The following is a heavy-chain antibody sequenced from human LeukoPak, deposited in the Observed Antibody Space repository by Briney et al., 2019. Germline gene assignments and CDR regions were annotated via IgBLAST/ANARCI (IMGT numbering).Heavy chain of an antibody. J-gene: IGHJ2*01. Sequence: GASMKVSCKASGGTFSSYAISWVRQAPGQGLEWMGRIIPILGIANYAQKFQGRVTITADKSTSTAYMELSSLRSEDTAVYYCATDSQAAGTWYFDLWGRGTLVTVSS. D-gene: IGHD6-13*01. CDR1: GGTFSSYA. CDR3: ATDSQAAGTWYFDL. CDR2: IIPILGIA. V-gene: IGHV1-69*04.